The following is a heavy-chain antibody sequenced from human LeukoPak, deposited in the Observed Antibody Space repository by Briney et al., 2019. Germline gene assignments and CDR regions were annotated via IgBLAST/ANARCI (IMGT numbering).Heavy chain of an antibody. Sequence: GASVKVSCKASGCAFTGYYMHWVRQAPGQGLEWMGRINPNSGGTNYAQKFQGRVTMTRDTSISTAYMELSRLRSDDTAVYYCARAGYYYDSSGYYYVGVDYWGQGTLVTVSS. CDR1: GCAFTGYY. J-gene: IGHJ4*02. D-gene: IGHD3-22*01. CDR2: INPNSGGT. V-gene: IGHV1-2*06. CDR3: ARAGYYYDSSGYYYVGVDY.